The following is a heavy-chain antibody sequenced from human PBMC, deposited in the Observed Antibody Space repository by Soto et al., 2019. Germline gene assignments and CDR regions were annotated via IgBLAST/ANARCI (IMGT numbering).Heavy chain of an antibody. D-gene: IGHD4-17*01. CDR3: AKDATVTTYWYFDL. V-gene: IGHV3-23*01. Sequence: EVQLLESGGGLVQPGGSLRLSCGASGFTFSSYDMSWVRQAPGKGLEWVSVISGSGGSTYYADSVKGRFTISRDTSKNTLYLQINSLRAEDTAVYYCAKDATVTTYWYFDLWGRGTLVTVSS. CDR1: GFTFSSYD. J-gene: IGHJ2*01. CDR2: ISGSGGST.